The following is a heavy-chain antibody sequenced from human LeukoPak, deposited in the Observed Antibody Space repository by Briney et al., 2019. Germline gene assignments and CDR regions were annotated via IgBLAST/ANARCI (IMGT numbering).Heavy chain of an antibody. J-gene: IGHJ4*02. D-gene: IGHD4-11*01. CDR2: IYSGGFT. Sequence: GGSLRLSCAASGFTISNNYIRWLRQAPGKGLEWVSHIYSGGFTQFAGSVRGRFTMSRDISKNTLYLQMNSLRAEDTAVYYCAKRYSNFDYWGQGTLVTVSS. V-gene: IGHV3-66*01. CDR3: AKRYSNFDY. CDR1: GFTISNNY.